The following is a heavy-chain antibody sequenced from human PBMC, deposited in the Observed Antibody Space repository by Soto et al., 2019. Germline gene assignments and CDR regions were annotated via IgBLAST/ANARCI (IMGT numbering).Heavy chain of an antibody. CDR1: GGSISSYY. D-gene: IGHD1-26*01. CDR3: ARGGSSGSFLGIFDY. J-gene: IGHJ4*02. Sequence: QVQLQESGPGLVKPSETLSLTCTVSGGSISSYYWSWIRQPPGKGLEWIGYIYYSGSTNYNPSLKSRVTISGDTSKNQCSLKLSSVTAADTAVYYCARGGSSGSFLGIFDYWGQGTLVTVSS. CDR2: IYYSGST. V-gene: IGHV4-59*01.